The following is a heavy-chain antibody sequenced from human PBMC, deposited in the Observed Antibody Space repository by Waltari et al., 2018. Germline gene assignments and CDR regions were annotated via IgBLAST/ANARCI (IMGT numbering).Heavy chain of an antibody. Sequence: EVQLVESGGTLIQPGGSLRLSCAIPGVAVSSNFFTWVRQAPGKGLEGVSVIHIGGATDYADSVRGRFTISRDSSKNTLYLQMNSLRVDDTAIYYCARQLGYTYALGSWGQGTLVTVSS. CDR3: ARQLGYTYALGS. CDR1: GVAVSSNF. D-gene: IGHD5-18*01. J-gene: IGHJ5*02. V-gene: IGHV3-53*01. CDR2: IHIGGAT.